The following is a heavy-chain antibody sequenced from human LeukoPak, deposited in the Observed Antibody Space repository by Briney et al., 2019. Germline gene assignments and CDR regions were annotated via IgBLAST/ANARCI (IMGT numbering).Heavy chain of an antibody. Sequence: PGRSLRLSCAASGFSFNSYNANWVRQAPGKGLEWVSYISSTDTIYYADFVMGRFTISRDSAKNSLSLQMNSLRAEDTAVYFCARAYDGTGSHYYYYMDVWGKGTTVTVSS. V-gene: IGHV3-48*01. D-gene: IGHD3-22*01. J-gene: IGHJ6*03. CDR2: ISSTDTI. CDR3: ARAYDGTGSHYYYYMDV. CDR1: GFSFNSYN.